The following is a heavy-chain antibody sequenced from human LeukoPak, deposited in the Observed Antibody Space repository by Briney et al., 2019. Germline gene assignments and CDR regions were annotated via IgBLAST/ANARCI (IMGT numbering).Heavy chain of an antibody. CDR2: INWNGGST. Sequence: PGGSLRLSCAASGFTFHGYGMSWVRQAPGKGLEWVSGINWNGGSTGYADSVKGRFTISRDNAKNSLYLQMNSLRAENTALYYCARGPYTSAHLPPFFDSGGEGPVAAVS. CDR3: ARGPYTSAHLPPFFDS. D-gene: IGHD2-2*01. CDR1: GFTFHGYG. V-gene: IGHV3-20*04. J-gene: IGHJ4*02.